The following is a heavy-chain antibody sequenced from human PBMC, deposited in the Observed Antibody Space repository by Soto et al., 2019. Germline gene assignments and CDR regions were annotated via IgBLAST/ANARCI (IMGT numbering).Heavy chain of an antibody. CDR1: GDSVSSNSAA. J-gene: IGHJ6*02. V-gene: IGHV6-1*01. CDR2: TYYRSKWYN. CDR3: ARDPQDYYYYYYGMDV. Sequence: SQTLSLTCAISGDSVSSNSAAWNWIRQSPSRGLEWLGRTYYRSKWYNDYAVSVKSRITINPDTSKNQSSLQLNSVTPEDTAVYYCARDPQDYYYYYYGMDVWGQGNPGHRLL.